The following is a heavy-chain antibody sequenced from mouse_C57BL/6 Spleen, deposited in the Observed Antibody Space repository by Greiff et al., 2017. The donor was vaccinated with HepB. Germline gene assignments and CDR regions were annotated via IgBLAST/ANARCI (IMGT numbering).Heavy chain of an antibody. Sequence: QVQLQQSGPELVKPGASVKISCKASGYAFSSSWMNWVKQRPGKGLEWIGRIYPGDGDTNYNGKFKGKATLTADKSSSTAYMQLSSLTSEDSAVYFCARLDYAMDYWGQGTSVTVSS. V-gene: IGHV1-82*01. CDR3: ARLDYAMDY. CDR2: IYPGDGDT. CDR1: GYAFSSSW. J-gene: IGHJ4*01.